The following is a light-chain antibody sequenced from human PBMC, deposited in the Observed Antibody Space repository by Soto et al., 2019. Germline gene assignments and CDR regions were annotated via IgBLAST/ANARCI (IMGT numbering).Light chain of an antibody. J-gene: IGKJ1*01. Sequence: EIVLTPSPGTLSLSPGERATLSCRASQSVSSSYLAWYQQKPGQAPRLLIYGASSRATGIPDRFSGSGSGTDFTLTNSRLEPEDFAVYYCQQYGRSSWTFGQGTKVDIK. CDR3: QQYGRSSWT. CDR2: GAS. V-gene: IGKV3-20*01. CDR1: QSVSSSY.